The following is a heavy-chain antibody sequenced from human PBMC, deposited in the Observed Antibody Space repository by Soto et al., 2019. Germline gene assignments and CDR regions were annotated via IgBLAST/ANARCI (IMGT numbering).Heavy chain of an antibody. V-gene: IGHV4-30-4*01. CDR2: IYYSGST. D-gene: IGHD3-10*01. Sequence: QVQLQESGPGLVKPSQTLSLTCTVSGGSISSGDYYWSWIRQPPGKGLEWIGYIYYSGSTYYNPSLKGRVTISVDTSKNQFSLKLSSVTAADTAVYYCARELRYGSGSYSNWFDPWGQGTLVTVSS. CDR1: GGSISSGDYY. J-gene: IGHJ5*02. CDR3: ARELRYGSGSYSNWFDP.